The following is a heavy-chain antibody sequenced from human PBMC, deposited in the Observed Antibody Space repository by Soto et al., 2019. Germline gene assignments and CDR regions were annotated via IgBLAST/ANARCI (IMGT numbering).Heavy chain of an antibody. Sequence: KTSETLSLTCTVTGGSMTSGDQYWTWIRHRPGEGLEWFGYINHRGSLYYDPSLKSRVSMSVDTSKNQFSLNLSSVTTADTAVYLCARALPQRQEKNMDVWGQGTTVTVSS. V-gene: IGHV4-31*03. D-gene: IGHD1-1*01. J-gene: IGHJ6*02. CDR1: GGSMTSGDQY. CDR2: INHRGSL. CDR3: ARALPQRQEKNMDV.